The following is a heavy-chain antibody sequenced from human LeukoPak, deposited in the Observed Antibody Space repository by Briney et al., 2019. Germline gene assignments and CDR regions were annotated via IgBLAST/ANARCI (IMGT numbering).Heavy chain of an antibody. Sequence: SGGSLRLSCAASGFTFIDYDMHWVRQVIGKGLEWVSAIGIRGDTHYSGSAKGRFTISRENAESPLYLQMNSLRAEDTAVYYCARGGIQVSGIDEFDYWGQGTLVTVSS. V-gene: IGHV3-13*01. D-gene: IGHD6-19*01. CDR3: ARGGIQVSGIDEFDY. J-gene: IGHJ4*02. CDR2: IGIRGDT. CDR1: GFTFIDYD.